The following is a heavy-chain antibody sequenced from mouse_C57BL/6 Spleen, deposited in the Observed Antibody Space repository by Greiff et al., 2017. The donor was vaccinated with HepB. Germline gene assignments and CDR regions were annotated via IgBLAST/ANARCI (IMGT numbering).Heavy chain of an antibody. CDR1: GYTFTSYW. V-gene: IGHV1-52*01. CDR2: IDPSDSET. CDR3: AVNWDWYFDV. Sequence: QVQLQQSGAELVRPGSSVKLSCKASGYTFTSYWMHWVKQRPIQGLEWIGNIDPSDSETHYNQKFKDKATLTVDKSSSTAYMQLSSLTSEDSAVYYCAVNWDWYFDVWGTGTTVTVSS. D-gene: IGHD4-1*01. J-gene: IGHJ1*03.